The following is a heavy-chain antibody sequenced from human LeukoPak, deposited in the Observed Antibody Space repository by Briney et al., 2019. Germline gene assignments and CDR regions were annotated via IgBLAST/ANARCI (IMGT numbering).Heavy chain of an antibody. V-gene: IGHV3-9*01. CDR2: ISWNSGSI. Sequence: GGSLRHSRAASRVTLDDYAMHWVRPAPGKGLEGVSGISWNSGSIGYADSVKGRFTISRDNAKNSLYLQMNSLRAEDTALYDCAKDKWRYSSSWYWEPSDYWGQGTLATVSS. CDR3: AKDKWRYSSSWYWEPSDY. CDR1: RVTLDDYA. J-gene: IGHJ4*02. D-gene: IGHD6-13*01.